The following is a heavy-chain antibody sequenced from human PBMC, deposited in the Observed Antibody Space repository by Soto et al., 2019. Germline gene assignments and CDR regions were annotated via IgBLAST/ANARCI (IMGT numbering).Heavy chain of an antibody. CDR1: GFTFSSYS. V-gene: IGHV3-33*08. CDR2: ISSDGSNK. J-gene: IGHJ6*02. CDR3: ARDYGMYV. Sequence: GGSLRLSCAASGFTFSSYSMNWVRQAPGKGLEWVASISSDGSNKYYADSVKGRFTISRDNSKNTLYLQMNSLRAEDTAVYYCARDYGMYVWGQGTTVTVSS.